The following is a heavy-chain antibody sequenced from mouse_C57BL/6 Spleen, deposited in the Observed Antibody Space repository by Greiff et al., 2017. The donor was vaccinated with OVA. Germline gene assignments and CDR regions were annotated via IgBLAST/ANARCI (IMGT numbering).Heavy chain of an antibody. CDR3: TTHDYYGSSRYFDV. D-gene: IGHD1-1*01. CDR2: IDPENGDT. Sequence: EVQLQQSGAELVRPGASVKLSCTASGFNIKDDYMHWVKQRPEQGLEWIGWIDPENGDTEYASKFQGKATITADTSSNTAYLQLSSLTSEDTAVYYCTTHDYYGSSRYFDVWGTGTTVTVSS. V-gene: IGHV14-4*01. CDR1: GFNIKDDY. J-gene: IGHJ1*03.